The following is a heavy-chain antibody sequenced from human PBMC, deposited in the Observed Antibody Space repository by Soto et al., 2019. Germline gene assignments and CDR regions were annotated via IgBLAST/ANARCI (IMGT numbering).Heavy chain of an antibody. CDR2: IWNDGSNK. CDR3: ARDANGYYDFWNGYGYFDY. V-gene: IGHV3-33*01. CDR1: GFTFSSYG. D-gene: IGHD3-3*01. J-gene: IGHJ4*02. Sequence: QVQLVESGGGVVQPGRSLRLSCAASGFTFSSYGMHWVRQAPGGGLEWVAVIWNDGSNKYYADSVKGRFTISRDNSKTTLYLQMNSLRAEDTAVFYCARDANGYYDFWNGYGYFDYWGQGSLVTVSS.